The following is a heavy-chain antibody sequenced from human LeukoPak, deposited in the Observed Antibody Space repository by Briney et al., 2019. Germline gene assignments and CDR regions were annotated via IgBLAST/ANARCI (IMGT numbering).Heavy chain of an antibody. V-gene: IGHV1-69*05. CDR1: GGTFSSYA. CDR2: LIPIFGTA. D-gene: IGHD3-9*01. CDR3: ARVEGDILTGYYNNDY. J-gene: IGHJ4*02. Sequence: GSSVKVSCKASGGTFSSYAISWVRQAPGQGLEWMGGLIPIFGTANYAQKFQGRVTITTDESTSTAYMELSSLRSEDTAVYYCARVEGDILTGYYNNDYWGQGTLVTVSS.